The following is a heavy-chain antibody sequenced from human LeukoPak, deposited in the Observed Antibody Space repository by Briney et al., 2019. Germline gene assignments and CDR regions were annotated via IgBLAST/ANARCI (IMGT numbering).Heavy chain of an antibody. D-gene: IGHD1-1*01. Sequence: PGKSPRLSCAASGFDFSDYAMHWVRQAPGKGLEWLAVIWYDGSDSYSADSVKGRFTISRDNSKNTLYLQMTSLRVEDTAIYYCARDLQSGTTSAFDNWGQGTLVTVSS. CDR2: IWYDGSDS. V-gene: IGHV3-33*01. CDR3: ARDLQSGTTSAFDN. CDR1: GFDFSDYA. J-gene: IGHJ4*02.